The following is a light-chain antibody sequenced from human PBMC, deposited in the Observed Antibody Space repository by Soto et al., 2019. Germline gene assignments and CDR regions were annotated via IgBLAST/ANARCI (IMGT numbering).Light chain of an antibody. V-gene: IGLV1-44*01. Sequence: QSVLTQPPSASGTPGQRVTISCSGSRSNIGTNAVNWYQQLPGTAPKVLLYGDNQRPSGVPARFSGSRSGTSASLAISGLRSEDEADYFCAVWDDSLTAPVFGGGTQLTVL. CDR1: RSNIGTNA. J-gene: IGLJ2*01. CDR2: GDN. CDR3: AVWDDSLTAPV.